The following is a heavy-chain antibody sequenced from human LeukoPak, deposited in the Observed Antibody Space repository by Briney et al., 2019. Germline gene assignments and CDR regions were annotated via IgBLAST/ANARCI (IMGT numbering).Heavy chain of an antibody. CDR2: ISAYNGNT. J-gene: IGHJ5*02. CDR3: ARFGGWYNWFDP. V-gene: IGHV1-18*04. Sequence: ASVKVSCKASGYTFTGYYMHWVRQAPGQGLEWMGWISAYNGNTNYAQKLQGRVTMTTDTSTSTAYMELRSLRSDDTAVYYCARFGGWYNWFDPWGQGTLVTVSS. CDR1: GYTFTGYY. D-gene: IGHD6-19*01.